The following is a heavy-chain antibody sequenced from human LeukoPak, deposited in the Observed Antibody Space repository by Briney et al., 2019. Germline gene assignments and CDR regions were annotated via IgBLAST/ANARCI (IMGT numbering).Heavy chain of an antibody. D-gene: IGHD3-22*01. V-gene: IGHV3-48*01. Sequence: GGSLTLSCVASGFPLSDYSFNWVRLAPGKGLEWISYIRPSTAVTYYADSVKGRFTISRDNSKNTLYLQMNSLRAEDTAVYYCAKDDDIAYFDYWGQGTLVTVSS. CDR1: GFPLSDYS. CDR2: IRPSTAVT. J-gene: IGHJ4*02. CDR3: AKDDDIAYFDY.